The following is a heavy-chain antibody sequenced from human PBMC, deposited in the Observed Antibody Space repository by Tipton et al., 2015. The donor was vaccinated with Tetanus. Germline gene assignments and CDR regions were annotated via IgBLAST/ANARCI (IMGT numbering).Heavy chain of an antibody. CDR3: ARGRSHRGGSRLINYYYYMDV. D-gene: IGHD1-26*01. CDR1: GGSFSGYY. CDR2: INHSGST. V-gene: IGHV4-34*01. Sequence: TLSLTCAVYGGSFSGYYWSWIRQPPGKGLEWIGEINHSGSTNYNPSLKSRVTISVDTSKNQFSLKLSSVTAADTAVYYCARGRSHRGGSRLINYYYYMDVWGKGTTVTVSS. J-gene: IGHJ6*03.